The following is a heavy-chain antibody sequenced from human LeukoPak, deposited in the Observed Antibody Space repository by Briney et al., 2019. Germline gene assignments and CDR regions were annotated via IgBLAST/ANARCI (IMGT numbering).Heavy chain of an antibody. D-gene: IGHD1-14*01. CDR2: ISSSSSTI. Sequence: GGSLRLSCAASGFTFSNYGMNWVRQAPGKGLEWVSYISSSSSTIYYADSVKGRFTISRDNAKNSLYLQMNSLRAEDTAVYYCARDGRMAITDTEQFDYWGQGTLVTVSS. CDR1: GFTFSNYG. V-gene: IGHV3-48*01. J-gene: IGHJ4*02. CDR3: ARDGRMAITDTEQFDY.